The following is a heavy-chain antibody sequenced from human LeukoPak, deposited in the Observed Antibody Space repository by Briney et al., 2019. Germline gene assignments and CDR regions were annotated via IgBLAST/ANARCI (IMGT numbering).Heavy chain of an antibody. J-gene: IGHJ6*04. V-gene: IGHV4-59*01. CDR2: IYYSGST. CDR1: GGSISSYY. D-gene: IGHD6-19*01. Sequence: SETLSLTCTVSGGSISSYYWSWIRQPPGKGLEWIGYIYYSGSTNYNPSLKSRVTISVDTSKNQFSLKLSSVTAADTAVYYCARATSKWLVQDGMDVWGKGTTVTVSS. CDR3: ARATSKWLVQDGMDV.